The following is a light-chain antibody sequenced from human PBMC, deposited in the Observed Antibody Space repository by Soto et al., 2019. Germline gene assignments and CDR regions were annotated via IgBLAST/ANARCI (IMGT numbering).Light chain of an antibody. CDR1: QSLTNPY. Sequence: ENVLTQSPGTLSFSPWDRATLFCSARQSLTNPYIAWYQQKPGQAPRLLIYDISSRATGIPDRFSGSVSGTDFTLTITRLEPEDFAVYYCQQYGSSPVITFGQGTRLEIK. J-gene: IGKJ5*01. CDR2: DIS. CDR3: QQYGSSPVIT. V-gene: IGKV3-20*01.